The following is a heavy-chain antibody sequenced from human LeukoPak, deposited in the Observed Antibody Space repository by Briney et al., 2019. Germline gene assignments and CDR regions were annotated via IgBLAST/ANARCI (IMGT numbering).Heavy chain of an antibody. Sequence: GGSLRLSCAASGFTFEDYAMHLVRQAPGKGLEGVSGISWNSGSIGYADSVKGRFPISRDNAKNSLYLQMNSLRAEDTDLYYCAKPGEHGRRRYNKPLDYWGQGPLVTVSS. V-gene: IGHV3-9*01. D-gene: IGHD3-10*01. CDR1: GFTFEDYA. CDR3: AKPGEHGRRRYNKPLDY. CDR2: ISWNSGSI. J-gene: IGHJ4*02.